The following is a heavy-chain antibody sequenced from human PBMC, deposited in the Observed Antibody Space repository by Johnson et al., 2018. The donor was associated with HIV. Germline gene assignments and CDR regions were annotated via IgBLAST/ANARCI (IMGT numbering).Heavy chain of an antibody. CDR3: ARDAPNFFHSSGVRDDAFDI. V-gene: IGHV3-66*01. CDR2: IYSDGGT. Sequence: VQLVESGGGLVQPGGSLRLSCPASGLTVSGNYMNWVRQAPGKGLEWVSVIYSDGGTYYADSVQGRFTLSSDNSQNTLYLQMNSLRAEDTAVYYCARDAPNFFHSSGVRDDAFDIWGPGTMVTVSS. D-gene: IGHD3-22*01. CDR1: GLTVSGNY. J-gene: IGHJ3*02.